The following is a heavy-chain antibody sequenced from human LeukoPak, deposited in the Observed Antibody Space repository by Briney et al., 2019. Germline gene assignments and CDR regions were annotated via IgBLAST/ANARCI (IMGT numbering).Heavy chain of an antibody. CDR1: GGSISSYY. D-gene: IGHD4-17*01. CDR2: IYTSGST. CDR3: ASDYGEPTPIDDAFDI. Sequence: SETLSLTCTVSGGSISSYYWSWIRQPAGKGLEWIGRIYTSGSTNYNPSLKSRVTMSVDTSKNQFSLKLSSVTAADTAVYHCASDYGEPTPIDDAFDIWGQGTMVTVSS. J-gene: IGHJ3*02. V-gene: IGHV4-4*07.